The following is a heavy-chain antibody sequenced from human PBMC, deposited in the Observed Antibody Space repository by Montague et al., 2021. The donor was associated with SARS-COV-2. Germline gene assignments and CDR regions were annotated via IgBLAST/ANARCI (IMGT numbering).Heavy chain of an antibody. D-gene: IGHD2-15*01. V-gene: IGHV4-59*01. J-gene: IGHJ4*02. CDR3: AKYGKSVVVANAWGYYDY. CDR2: IHYTGGT. Sequence: SETLSLTCTVSGGSISGSYWSWIRQPPGKGLEWIGYIHYTGGTSYNPSLKSRVTISVETSRNHFSLNQNSVTAADTAVYYCAKYGKSVVVANAWGYYDYWGQGMLVTVSS. CDR1: GGSISGSY.